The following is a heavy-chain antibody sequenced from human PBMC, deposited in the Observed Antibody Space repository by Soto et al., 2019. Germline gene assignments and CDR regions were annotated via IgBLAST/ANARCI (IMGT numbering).Heavy chain of an antibody. CDR1: GGTFSSYA. V-gene: IGHV1-69*06. Sequence: SVKVSCKASGGTFSSYAISWVRQAPGQGLEWMGGIIPIFGTANYAQKFQGRVTITADKSTSTAYMELSSLRSEDTAVYYCASIAAAGYNWFDPWGQGTLVTVS. CDR3: ASIAAAGYNWFDP. D-gene: IGHD6-13*01. CDR2: IIPIFGTA. J-gene: IGHJ5*02.